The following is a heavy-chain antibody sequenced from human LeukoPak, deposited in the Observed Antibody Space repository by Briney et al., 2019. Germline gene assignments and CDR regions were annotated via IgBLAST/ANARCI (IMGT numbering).Heavy chain of an antibody. CDR3: AKDRGRYYDSSGYYWGYYFDS. CDR1: GFTFSTYA. D-gene: IGHD3-22*01. V-gene: IGHV3-23*01. CDR2: ISGSGGST. J-gene: IGHJ4*02. Sequence: GGSLRLSCAASGFTFSTYAVNWVRQAPGKGLERVSSISGSGGSTYYADSVKGRFTISRDNSKNTLYLQMSSLRAEDTAVYYCAKDRGRYYDSSGYYWGYYFDSWGQGILVTVST.